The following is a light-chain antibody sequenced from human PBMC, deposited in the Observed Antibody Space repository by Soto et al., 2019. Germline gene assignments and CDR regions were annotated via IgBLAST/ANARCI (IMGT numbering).Light chain of an antibody. J-gene: IGKJ4*01. V-gene: IGKV3-20*01. CDR3: DSYGGSPP. Sequence: PDDRVTLSCRASQAVNTRLAWYQHKPGQAPRLLIYDASNRATGIPDRFSGSGSGPDFTLTISILEPEDFAVYCCDSYGGSPPFGG. CDR2: DAS. CDR1: QAVNTR.